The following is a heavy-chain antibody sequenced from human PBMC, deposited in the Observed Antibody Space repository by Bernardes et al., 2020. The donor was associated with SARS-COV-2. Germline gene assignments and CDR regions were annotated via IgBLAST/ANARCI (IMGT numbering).Heavy chain of an antibody. D-gene: IGHD3-9*01. V-gene: IGHV1-8*01. CDR1: GYTFTRYY. J-gene: IGHJ6*02. CDR3: ARAPLDRPDYNYGVDV. Sequence: ASVKVSCKASGYTFTRYYGNRVRWATGQGRQWMGWLNPHSRNTGSAQTLPGRVTMTRNTPISTAYMELSSLRSADTAVYYCARAPLDRPDYNYGVDVWVQGTTVTVSS. CDR2: LNPHSRNT.